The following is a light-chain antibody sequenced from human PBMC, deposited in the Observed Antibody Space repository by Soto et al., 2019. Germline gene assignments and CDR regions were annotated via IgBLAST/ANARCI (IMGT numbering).Light chain of an antibody. CDR2: RAS. CDR3: QQRTDWHRT. CDR1: QSVSRN. J-gene: IGKJ1*01. Sequence: EVVLTQSPATLYLSPGERATLSCRARQSVSRNLAWYQQKPGQAPRLLLYRASTRATGIPARFSGSGSGTDFSLSISSLRPEDFAVYYCQQRTDWHRTFGQGTQVEVK. V-gene: IGKV3-11*01.